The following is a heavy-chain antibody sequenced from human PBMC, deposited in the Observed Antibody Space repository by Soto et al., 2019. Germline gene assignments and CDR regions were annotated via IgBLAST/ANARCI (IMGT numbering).Heavy chain of an antibody. CDR2: INSDGSST. CDR3: ARNGSAVAAAGSIDY. D-gene: IGHD6-13*01. V-gene: IGHV3-74*01. Sequence: PGGSLRLSCAASGFTFSSYWMHWVRQAPGKGLVWVSRINSDGSSTSYADSVKGRFTISRDNSKNTMYLQMNSLTAEDTALYYCARNGSAVAAAGSIDYWGQGTTVTVSS. CDR1: GFTFSSYW. J-gene: IGHJ6*02.